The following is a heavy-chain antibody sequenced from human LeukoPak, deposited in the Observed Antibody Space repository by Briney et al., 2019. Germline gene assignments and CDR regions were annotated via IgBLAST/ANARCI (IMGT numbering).Heavy chain of an antibody. J-gene: IGHJ4*02. CDR3: ARRKGDGYNSPFDY. V-gene: IGHV5-51*01. CDR2: IYPGDSDT. CDR1: GYSFPNYW. Sequence: GESLKISCKGSGYSFPNYWIGWVRQMPGKGLEWMGNIYPGDSDTRYSPSLQGQVTISADKSISSAYLQWSSLKASDTAMYYCARRKGDGYNSPFDYWGQGILVTVSS. D-gene: IGHD5-24*01.